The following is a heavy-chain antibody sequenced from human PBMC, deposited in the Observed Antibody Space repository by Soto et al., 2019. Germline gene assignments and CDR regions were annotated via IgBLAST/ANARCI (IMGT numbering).Heavy chain of an antibody. D-gene: IGHD2-15*01. J-gene: IGHJ4*02. CDR1: GASMTSSSYY. CDR3: AKDPRNLGGRSHSIPD. V-gene: IGHV4-39*02. Sequence: SETLSLTCTVSGASMTSSSYYWGCVRQPPGLRLEWIGTIYYNGSTYYSPSLKSRVNISVDTSKNHFSLGLRSVIAADTAMYYCAKDPRNLGGRSHSIPDWGQGTVVTVSS. CDR2: IYYNGST.